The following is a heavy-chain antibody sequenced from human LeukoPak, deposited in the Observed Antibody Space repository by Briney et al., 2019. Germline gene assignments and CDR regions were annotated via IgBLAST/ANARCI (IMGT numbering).Heavy chain of an antibody. CDR2: ISAYNGNT. CDR3: ARELDYGDYPAQGGGDY. J-gene: IGHJ4*02. Sequence: ASVKVSCKASGYTFTSYGISWVRQAPGQGLEWMGWISAYNGNTNYAQKLQGRVTMTTDTSTSTAYMELRSLRSDDTAVYYCARELDYGDYPAQGGGDYWGQGTLVTVSS. D-gene: IGHD4-17*01. V-gene: IGHV1-18*04. CDR1: GYTFTSYG.